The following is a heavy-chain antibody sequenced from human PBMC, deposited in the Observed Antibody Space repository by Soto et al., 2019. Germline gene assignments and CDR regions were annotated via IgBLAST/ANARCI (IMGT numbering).Heavy chain of an antibody. D-gene: IGHD6-13*01. CDR1: GFTFSSYA. V-gene: IGHV3-23*01. CDR2: ISGSDGST. Sequence: EVQLLESGGGLVQPGGSLRLSCAASGFTFSSYAMNWVRQAPGKGMEWVSVISGSDGSTYYADSVTGRFTISRDNSKNTLNLQMNSLRAEDTAVYYCARRSSSWYFDYWGQGNLVTVSS. CDR3: ARRSSSWYFDY. J-gene: IGHJ4*02.